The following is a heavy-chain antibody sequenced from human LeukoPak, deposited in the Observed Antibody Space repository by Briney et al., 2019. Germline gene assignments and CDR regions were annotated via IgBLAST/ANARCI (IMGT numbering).Heavy chain of an antibody. J-gene: IGHJ4*02. Sequence: PGGSLRLSCAASGFTFSSYAMHWVRQAPGKGLQWVAVVSYDGSNKNYADSVKGRFTISRDNSKNTLFLQMNSRRAEDTAVYYCARDPWGYSFGYLFDYWGQGTLVTVSS. V-gene: IGHV3-30*04. D-gene: IGHD5-18*01. CDR2: VSYDGSNK. CDR3: ARDPWGYSFGYLFDY. CDR1: GFTFSSYA.